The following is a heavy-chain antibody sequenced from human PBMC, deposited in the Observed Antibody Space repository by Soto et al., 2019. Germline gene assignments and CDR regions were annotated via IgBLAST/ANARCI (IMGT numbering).Heavy chain of an antibody. CDR1: GGSISSGGYY. CDR3: ARTRCRAADKDDAFDI. CDR2: IYYSGST. D-gene: IGHD6-13*01. V-gene: IGHV4-31*03. Sequence: QVQLQESGPGLVKPSQTLSLTCTVSGGSISSGGYYWSWIRQHPGKGLEWIGYIYYSGSTYYNPSLKSRVTISVDTSKNQFSLKLSSVTAADTAVYYCARTRCRAADKDDAFDIWGQGTMVTVSS. J-gene: IGHJ3*02.